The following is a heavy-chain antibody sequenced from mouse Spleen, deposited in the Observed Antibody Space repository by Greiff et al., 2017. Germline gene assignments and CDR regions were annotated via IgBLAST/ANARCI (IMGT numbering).Heavy chain of an antibody. Sequence: EVMLVESGGGLVKPGGSLKLSCAASGFTFSDYGMAWVRQAPGKGPEWVAFISNLAYSIYYADTVTGRFTISRENAKNTLYLEMSSLRSEDTAMYYCARPPLYDYEGGWFAYWGQGTLVTVSA. J-gene: IGHJ3*01. CDR3: ARPPLYDYEGGWFAY. CDR1: GFTFSDYG. D-gene: IGHD2-4*01. V-gene: IGHV5-15*01. CDR2: ISNLAYSI.